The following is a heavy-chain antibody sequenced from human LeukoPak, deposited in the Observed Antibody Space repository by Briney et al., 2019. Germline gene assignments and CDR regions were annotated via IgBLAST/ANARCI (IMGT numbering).Heavy chain of an antibody. J-gene: IGHJ4*02. CDR3: ARQYYFDSSGYCDY. CDR1: GFTFSSYW. CDR2: IKQDGSEK. V-gene: IGHV3-7*03. Sequence: GGSLRLSCAASGFTFSSYWMSWVRQAPGKGLEWVANIKQDGSEKYYVDSVKGRFTISRDNAKNSLYLQMNSLRVEDTAFYYCARQYYFDSSGYCDYWGQGTLVTVSS. D-gene: IGHD3-22*01.